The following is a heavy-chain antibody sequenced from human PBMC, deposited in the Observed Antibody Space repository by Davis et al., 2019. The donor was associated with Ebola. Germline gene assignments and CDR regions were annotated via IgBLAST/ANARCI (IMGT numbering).Heavy chain of an antibody. D-gene: IGHD3-3*01. V-gene: IGHV4-30-2*01. Sequence: SETLSLTCAVSGGSISSGGYSWSWIRQPPGKGLEWIGYIYHSGSTYYNPSLKSRVTISVDRSKNQFSLKLSSVTAADTAVYYCARVDYDFWSGYNWFDPWGQGTLVTVSS. CDR3: ARVDYDFWSGYNWFDP. J-gene: IGHJ5*02. CDR2: IYHSGST. CDR1: GGSISSGGYS.